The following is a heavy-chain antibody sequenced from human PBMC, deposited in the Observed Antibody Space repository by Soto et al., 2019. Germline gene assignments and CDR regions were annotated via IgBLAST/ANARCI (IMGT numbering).Heavy chain of an antibody. D-gene: IGHD3-3*01. CDR3: ARDSYYDFWSGYQTHGSYYYYGMDV. J-gene: IGHJ6*02. V-gene: IGHV4-31*03. Sequence: SETLSLTCTVSGGSISSGGYYWSWIRQHPGKGLERIGYIYYSGSTYYNPSLKSRVTISVDTSKNQFSLKLSSLTAADTAVYYCARDSYYDFWSGYQTHGSYYYYGMDVWGQGTTVTVSS. CDR2: IYYSGST. CDR1: GGSISSGGYY.